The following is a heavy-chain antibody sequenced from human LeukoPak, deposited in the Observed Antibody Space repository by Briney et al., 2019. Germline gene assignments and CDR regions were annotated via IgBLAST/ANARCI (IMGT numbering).Heavy chain of an antibody. CDR1: GGTFSSYA. D-gene: IGHD4-11*01. V-gene: IGHV1-69*01. J-gene: IGHJ6*04. Sequence: PTASVKVSCKASGGTFSSYAISWVRQAPGQGLEWMGGIIPIFGTANYAQKFQGRVTITADESTSTAYMELSSLRSEDTAVYYCARKQMTTDYYYYGMDVWGKGTTVTVSS. CDR2: IIPIFGTA. CDR3: ARKQMTTDYYYYGMDV.